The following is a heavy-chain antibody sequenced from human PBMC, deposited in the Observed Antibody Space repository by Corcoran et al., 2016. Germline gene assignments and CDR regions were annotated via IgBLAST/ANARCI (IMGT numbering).Heavy chain of an antibody. CDR2: IYWDNDK. D-gene: IGHD6-19*01. J-gene: IGHJ4*01. CDR3: THRRPGSGGWDTGYFDY. V-gene: IGHV2-5*02. CDR1: GFSHTTYGVG. Sequence: QIALNESGPTLVTPTRTLPLTCPCSGFSHTTYGVGEGWLRRPPEKALEWLALIYWDNDKRYNPSLRSRLTITKDTSKNQVVLTMTNMDPGAAATAYCTHRRPGSGGWDTGYFDYWGHGTLVTVSS.